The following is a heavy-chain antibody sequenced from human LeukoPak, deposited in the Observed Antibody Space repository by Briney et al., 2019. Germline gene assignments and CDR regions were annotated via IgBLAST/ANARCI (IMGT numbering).Heavy chain of an antibody. CDR1: GFTFSSYS. J-gene: IGHJ3*02. V-gene: IGHV3-21*04. Sequence: SGGSLRLSCAASGFTFSSYSMNWVRQAPGKGLEWVSSISSGSTNIYYADSVKGRFTISRDNAKNSLYLQMNSLRAEDTALYYCAKDRAYFYDSSGYWDAFDIWGQGTMVTVSS. CDR3: AKDRAYFYDSSGYWDAFDI. CDR2: ISSGSTNI. D-gene: IGHD3-22*01.